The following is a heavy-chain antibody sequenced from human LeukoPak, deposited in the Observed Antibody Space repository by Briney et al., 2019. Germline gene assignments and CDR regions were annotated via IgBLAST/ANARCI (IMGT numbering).Heavy chain of an antibody. V-gene: IGHV4-39*01. Sequence: SETLSLTCTVSGGSIGSGYYWAWIRQPPGKGLEWIGSIHYGGTTYYNPSLKSRVTISVDTSKNQFSLKLNSVTAADTAVYYCARHYGPWGQGTLVTVSS. D-gene: IGHD3-10*01. CDR2: IHYGGTT. J-gene: IGHJ5*02. CDR3: ARHYGP. CDR1: GGSIGSGYY.